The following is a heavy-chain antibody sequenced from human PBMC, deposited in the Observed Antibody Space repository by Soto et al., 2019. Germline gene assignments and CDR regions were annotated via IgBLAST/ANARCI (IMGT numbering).Heavy chain of an antibody. CDR1: GFPFTTSGPG. Sequence: QITLKESGPTRVQPTQTLTLTCTFSGFPFTTSGPGVNWIRQPPGKALEWLALIYWDDDKRYNPSLKNRLTXXXXXXXXXXXXXXXXXXXXXXXXXXXXXXTGGFGDLLQFDHWGQGTLVTVSS. D-gene: IGHD3-10*01. CDR2: IYWDDDK. J-gene: IGHJ4*02. CDR3: XXXTGGFGDLLQFDH. V-gene: IGHV2-5*02.